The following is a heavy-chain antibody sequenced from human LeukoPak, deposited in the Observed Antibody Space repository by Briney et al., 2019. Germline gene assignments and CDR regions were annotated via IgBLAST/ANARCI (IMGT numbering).Heavy chain of an antibody. J-gene: IGHJ5*02. Sequence: GGSLRLSCAASGFTVSTNYMSWVRQAPGKGLEWVSVIYSGGRTYYTDSVKGRFTISRDNSKNTLYLQMNSLRAEDTAVYYCAKDSWDILTGYYTWGQGTLVTVSS. D-gene: IGHD3-9*01. CDR2: IYSGGRT. V-gene: IGHV3-53*01. CDR1: GFTVSTNY. CDR3: AKDSWDILTGYYT.